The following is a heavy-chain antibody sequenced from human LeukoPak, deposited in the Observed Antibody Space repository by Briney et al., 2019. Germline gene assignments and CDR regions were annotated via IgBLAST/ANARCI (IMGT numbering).Heavy chain of an antibody. V-gene: IGHV3-23*01. CDR3: AKDLPLRGAFDI. Sequence: GGSLRLSCAASGFTFSSYWMHWVRQAPGKGLEWVSTISGSGNSIYYADSVKGRFTISRDNSKNTLCLQMNSLRAEDTAVYYCAKDLPLRGAFDIWGQGTMVTVSS. J-gene: IGHJ3*02. D-gene: IGHD3-10*01. CDR1: GFTFSSYW. CDR2: ISGSGNSI.